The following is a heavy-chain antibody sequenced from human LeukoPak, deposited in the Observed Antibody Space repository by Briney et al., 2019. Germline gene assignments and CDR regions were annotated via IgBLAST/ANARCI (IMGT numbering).Heavy chain of an antibody. CDR2: IRYDGSRK. Sequence: PGGSLRLSCAASGFIFSSYGMHWVRQAPDKGLEWVAFIRYDGSRKYYADSVKGRFTISRDNSKNTLYLQMNSLRAEDTAVYYCAKVLGYSYGSPIDYWGQGTLVTVSS. V-gene: IGHV3-30*02. J-gene: IGHJ4*02. CDR3: AKVLGYSYGSPIDY. D-gene: IGHD5-18*01. CDR1: GFIFSSYG.